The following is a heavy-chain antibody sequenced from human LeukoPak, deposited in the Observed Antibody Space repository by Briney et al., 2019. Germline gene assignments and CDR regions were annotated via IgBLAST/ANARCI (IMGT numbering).Heavy chain of an antibody. CDR1: GGSISSSSYY. CDR3: ARARGQWLVLSFDY. CDR2: IYYSGST. J-gene: IGHJ4*02. Sequence: SETLSLTCTVSGGSISSSSYYWGWIRQPPGKGLEWIGSIYYSGSTYYNPPLKSRVTISVDTSKNQFSLKPSSVTAADTAVYYCARARGQWLVLSFDYWGQGTLVTVSS. V-gene: IGHV4-39*07. D-gene: IGHD6-19*01.